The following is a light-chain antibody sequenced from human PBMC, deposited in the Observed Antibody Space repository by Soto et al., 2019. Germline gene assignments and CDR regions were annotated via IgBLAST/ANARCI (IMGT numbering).Light chain of an antibody. CDR2: EVS. V-gene: IGLV2-23*02. CDR3: CSYAGSSTLL. J-gene: IGLJ2*01. Sequence: QSVLTQPASVSWSPGQSITISCTGTSSDVGSYNLVSWYQQHPGKAPKLMIYEVSKRPSGVSNRFSGSKSSNTAALTISGLQAEDEADYYCCSYAGSSTLLFGGGTKLTVL. CDR1: SSDVGSYNL.